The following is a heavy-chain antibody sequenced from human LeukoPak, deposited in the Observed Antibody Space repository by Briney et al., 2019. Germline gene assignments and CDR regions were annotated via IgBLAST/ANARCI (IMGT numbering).Heavy chain of an antibody. CDR3: AKDRVSMIVVVAFDI. Sequence: PGGSLRLSCAASGFTFSNYAMSWVRPAPGEGLELVSAISGSGLRTYYADSVKGRFTISRDISKNTLYLQMDSLRAEDKAVYYCAKDRVSMIVVVAFDIWGQGTMVTVSS. CDR2: ISGSGLRT. J-gene: IGHJ3*02. D-gene: IGHD3-22*01. CDR1: GFTFSNYA. V-gene: IGHV3-23*01.